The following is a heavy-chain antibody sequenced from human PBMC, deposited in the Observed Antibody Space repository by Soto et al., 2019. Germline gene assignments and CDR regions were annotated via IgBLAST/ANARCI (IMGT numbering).Heavy chain of an antibody. CDR1: GGSISSGGYY. J-gene: IGHJ6*02. D-gene: IGHD3-3*01. Sequence: SETLSLTCTVSGGSISSGGYYWSWIRQHPGKGLEWIGYIYYSGSTYYNPSLKSRVTISVDTSKNQFSLKLSSVTAADTAVYYCARDFGHGMDVWGHGTTVTVSS. V-gene: IGHV4-31*03. CDR3: ARDFGHGMDV. CDR2: IYYSGST.